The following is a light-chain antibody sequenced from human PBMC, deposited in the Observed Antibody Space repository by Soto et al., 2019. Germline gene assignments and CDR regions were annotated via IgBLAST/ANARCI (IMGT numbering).Light chain of an antibody. J-gene: IGLJ2*01. CDR2: EVK. CDR3: TSYTSRDTVV. V-gene: IGLV2-18*02. CDR1: SSDVGTYNR. Sequence: QSALTQPPSVSGSPGQSVTISCTGTSSDVGTYNRVSWYQQPPGTAPKLMIYEVKIRPSGVPDRVSGSKSGNTASLTISGLQAEDEGHYYCTSYTSRDTVVFGGGTKLTV.